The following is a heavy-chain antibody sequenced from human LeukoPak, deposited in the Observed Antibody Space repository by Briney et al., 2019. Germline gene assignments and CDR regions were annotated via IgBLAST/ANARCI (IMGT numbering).Heavy chain of an antibody. D-gene: IGHD7-27*01. CDR3: ARAPNWDFDY. J-gene: IGHJ4*02. Sequence: GGSLRLSCAASGFTFSSYAMSWVRQAPGKGLGWVSAISGSGGSTYYADSVKGRFTISRDNSKNTLYLQMNSLRAEDTAVYYCARAPNWDFDYWGQGTLVTVSS. V-gene: IGHV3-23*01. CDR1: GFTFSSYA. CDR2: ISGSGGST.